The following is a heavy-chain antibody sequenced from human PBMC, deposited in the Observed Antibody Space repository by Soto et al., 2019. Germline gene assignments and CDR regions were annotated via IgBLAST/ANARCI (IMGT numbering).Heavy chain of an antibody. CDR1: GFTFSRYW. J-gene: IGHJ4*02. CDR3: ARLGFLGERDF. D-gene: IGHD3-16*01. V-gene: IGHV3-74*01. Sequence: EVQLAEPGGGLIQPGGSLRLSCATSGFTFSRYWIHWVRQAPGEGLVWVSRISGDGVHTDYADSVKGRFTVSRDIAKSTGDMQMNNLRAEDTAIYSCARLGFLGERDFWGQGILVTVSS. CDR2: ISGDGVHT.